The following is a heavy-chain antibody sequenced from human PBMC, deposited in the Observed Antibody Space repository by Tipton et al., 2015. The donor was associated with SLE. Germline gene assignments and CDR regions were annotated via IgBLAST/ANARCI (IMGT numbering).Heavy chain of an antibody. CDR3: ARQRLRLLSPLDA. J-gene: IGHJ6*02. Sequence: TLSLTCAVSGGSISSGGYSWSWIRQPPGKGLEWIGYIYHSGSTYYSPSLESRGTISVDTSKHQFSLELTSVTAADTAVYFCARQRLRLLSPLDAWGQGTTVIVSS. V-gene: IGHV4-30-2*01. CDR1: GGSISSGGYS. CDR2: IYHSGST. D-gene: IGHD3-10*01.